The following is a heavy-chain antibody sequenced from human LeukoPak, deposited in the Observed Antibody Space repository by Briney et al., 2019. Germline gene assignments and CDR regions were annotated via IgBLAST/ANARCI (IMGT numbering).Heavy chain of an antibody. V-gene: IGHV1-18*01. CDR1: GYTFTSYG. CDR3: ARVQLDRPGINWFDP. J-gene: IGHJ5*02. D-gene: IGHD1-1*01. Sequence: ASVKVSCKASGYTFTSYGISWVRQAPGQGLEWMGWISAYNGNTNYAQKLQGRVTTTTDTSTSTAYMELRSLRSDDTAVYYCARVQLDRPGINWFDPWGQGTLVTVSS. CDR2: ISAYNGNT.